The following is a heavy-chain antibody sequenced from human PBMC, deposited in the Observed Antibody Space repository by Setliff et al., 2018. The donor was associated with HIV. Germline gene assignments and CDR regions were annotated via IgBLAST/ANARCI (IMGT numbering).Heavy chain of an antibody. V-gene: IGHV1-69*13. CDR3: ARGVDGYYLKFFDN. D-gene: IGHD1-26*01. J-gene: IGHJ4*02. CDR1: GGTFSSYA. Sequence: SVKVSCKASGGTFSSYALSWVRQAPGQGLEWMGGIMPIFGTANYAQKFQGRLTITADASTRTAYMELSSLRSEDTAVYYCARGVDGYYLKFFDNWGQGTLVTVSS. CDR2: IMPIFGTA.